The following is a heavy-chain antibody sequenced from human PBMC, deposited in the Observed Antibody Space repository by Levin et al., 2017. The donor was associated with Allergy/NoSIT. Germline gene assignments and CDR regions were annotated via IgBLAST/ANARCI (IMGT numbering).Heavy chain of an antibody. CDR2: IFYSGAT. V-gene: IGHV4-39*01. CDR3: ARLEVPSALMDH. J-gene: IGHJ4*02. Sequence: SQTLSLTCIVSGASIPNSNFYWGWIRQPPGKGLEWIASIFYSGATYYTPSLKSRAAISVDTSKNQFSLNVTSLTAADTAVYYCARLEVPSALMDHWGQGNLVTVSS. D-gene: IGHD1-26*01. CDR1: GASIPNSNFY.